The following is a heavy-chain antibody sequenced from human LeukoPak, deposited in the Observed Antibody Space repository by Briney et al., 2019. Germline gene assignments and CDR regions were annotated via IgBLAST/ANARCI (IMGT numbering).Heavy chain of an antibody. D-gene: IGHD4-17*01. CDR2: IKQDGSEK. CDR3: ARRDDYGDYRGYFDY. J-gene: IGHJ4*02. V-gene: IGHV3-7*01. CDR1: GFTFSSYW. Sequence: PGGSLRLSCAASGFTFSSYWMSWVRQAPGKGLEWVANIKQDGSEKYYVDSVKGRFTISRDNAKNSLYLQMNSLRAEDTAVYYCARRDDYGDYRGYFDYWGQGTLVTVSS.